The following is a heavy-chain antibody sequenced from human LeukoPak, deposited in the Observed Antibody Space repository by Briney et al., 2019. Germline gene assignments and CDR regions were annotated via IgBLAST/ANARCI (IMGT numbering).Heavy chain of an antibody. D-gene: IGHD4-17*01. V-gene: IGHV4-4*07. Sequence: SETLSLSCTVSGGSIITYYWSWIRQPAGKGLEWIGRIYSSGGTNYHPSLESRVTMSVDTSKNQFSLNLTSVTAADTAVYYCARAYGDLYFVYWGQGILVTVSS. CDR1: GGSIITYY. CDR3: ARAYGDLYFVY. J-gene: IGHJ4*02. CDR2: IYSSGGT.